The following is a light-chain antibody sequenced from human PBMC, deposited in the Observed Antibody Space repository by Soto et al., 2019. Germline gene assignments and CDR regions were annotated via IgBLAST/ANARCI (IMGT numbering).Light chain of an antibody. CDR1: QGVSSR. CDR3: QQTNSFPLT. V-gene: IGKV1-12*01. Sequence: DIQMTQSPSSVSASVGDTVAITCRASQGVSSRLAWYQQKPGTAPKVLISVASSLQSGVPSRFSGSGSGTDFTLTISSLQPGDFATYYCQQTNSFPLTFGGGTKVEIK. CDR2: VAS. J-gene: IGKJ4*02.